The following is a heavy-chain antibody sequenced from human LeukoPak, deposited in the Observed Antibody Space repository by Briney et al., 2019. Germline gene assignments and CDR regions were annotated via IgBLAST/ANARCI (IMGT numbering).Heavy chain of an antibody. CDR3: ARDGRLYCSGGSCYPVDY. V-gene: IGHV3-21*01. CDR1: GFTFSSDS. Sequence: GGSLRLSCAASGFTFSSDSMNWVRQTPGKGLEWVSSISSSSSYIYYADSLKGRFTISRDNAKNSLYLKMNSLRAEDTAVYYCARDGRLYCSGGSCYPVDYWGQGTLVTVSS. D-gene: IGHD2-15*01. CDR2: ISSSSSYI. J-gene: IGHJ4*02.